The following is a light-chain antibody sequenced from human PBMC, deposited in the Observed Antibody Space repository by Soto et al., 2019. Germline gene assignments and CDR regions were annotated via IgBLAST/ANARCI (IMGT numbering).Light chain of an antibody. CDR3: QQRSNWPGT. Sequence: EIVLTQSPATLSLSPGKRATLSCRASQSVSSYLAWYQQKPGQAPRLLIYNASNRATGIPARFSGSGSGTDFSLTISSLGPEDFEVYYCQQRSNWPGTFGQGTKVEI. J-gene: IGKJ1*01. V-gene: IGKV3-11*01. CDR1: QSVSSY. CDR2: NAS.